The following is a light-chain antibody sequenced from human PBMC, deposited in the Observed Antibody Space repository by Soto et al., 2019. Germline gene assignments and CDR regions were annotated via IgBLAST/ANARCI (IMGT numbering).Light chain of an antibody. Sequence: QSALTQPASVSGSPGQSITISCTGTSSDVGGYTYVSWYQQHPGKAPKLMIYDVTNRPSGVSFRFSGSKSGNTASLTSSGLQAEDEADYYCTSYTSSSTLVFGGGTKLTVL. CDR1: SSDVGGYTY. CDR3: TSYTSSSTLV. V-gene: IGLV2-14*03. CDR2: DVT. J-gene: IGLJ2*01.